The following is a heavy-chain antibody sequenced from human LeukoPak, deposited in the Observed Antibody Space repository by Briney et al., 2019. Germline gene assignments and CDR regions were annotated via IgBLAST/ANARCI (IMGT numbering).Heavy chain of an antibody. V-gene: IGHV1-2*03. CDR1: GYTFTGYY. CDR3: ATQSSVLRFLEWLSLGGMDV. D-gene: IGHD3-3*01. J-gene: IGHJ6*02. CDR2: INPNSGGT. Sequence: LGASVKVSCTASGYTFTGYYMHWVRQAPGQGLEWMGWINPNSGGTNYAQKFQGRVTMTRDTSISTAYMELSRLRSDDTAVYYCATQSSVLRFLEWLSLGGMDVWGQGTTVTVSS.